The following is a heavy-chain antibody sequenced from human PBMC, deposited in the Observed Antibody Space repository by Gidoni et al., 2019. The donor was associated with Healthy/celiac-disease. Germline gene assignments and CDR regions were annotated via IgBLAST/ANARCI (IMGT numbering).Heavy chain of an antibody. J-gene: IGHJ4*02. CDR3: AKDRGSFLGFDY. D-gene: IGHD3-10*01. CDR2: ISGSGRST. V-gene: IGHV3-23*04. CDR1: GFAFSSYA. Sequence: EVQLVESGGGLVQPGGSLRLSCAAAGFAFSSYAMSWVRQAPGKGLEWVSAISGSGRSTYYADSVKGRFTISRDNSKNTLYLQMNSLRAEDTAGYYCAKDRGSFLGFDYWGQGTLVTVSS.